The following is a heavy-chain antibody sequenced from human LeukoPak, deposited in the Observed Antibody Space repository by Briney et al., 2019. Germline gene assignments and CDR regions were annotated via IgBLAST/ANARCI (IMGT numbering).Heavy chain of an antibody. CDR3: ARDLIHGSGSYYDY. D-gene: IGHD3-10*01. V-gene: IGHV3-66*01. Sequence: GGSLRLSCAASGFTVSSNYMSWVRQAPGKGLEWVSVIYSGGSTYYADSVKGRFTISRDNSKNTLYLQMNSLRAEDTAVYYCARDLIHGSGSYYDYWGQGTLVTVPS. CDR2: IYSGGST. CDR1: GFTVSSNY. J-gene: IGHJ4*02.